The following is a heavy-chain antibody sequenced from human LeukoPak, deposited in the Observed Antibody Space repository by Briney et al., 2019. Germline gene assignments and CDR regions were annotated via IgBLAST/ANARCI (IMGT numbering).Heavy chain of an antibody. CDR2: IYNGGTT. J-gene: IGHJ4*02. CDR3: AREGASSLVRGVIGY. CDR1: GFTVSTNY. Sequence: GGSLRLSCAASGFTVSTNYMSWVRQAPGRGLEWVSVIYNGGTTHYADSVKGRFTISRDHSQNTLYLQMNSLRVEDTAVYYCAREGASSLVRGVIGYWGPGTLVTVSS. D-gene: IGHD3-10*01. V-gene: IGHV3-53*01.